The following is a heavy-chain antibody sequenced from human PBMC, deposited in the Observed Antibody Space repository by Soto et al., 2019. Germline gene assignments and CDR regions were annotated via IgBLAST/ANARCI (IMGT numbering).Heavy chain of an antibody. V-gene: IGHV3-30*19. CDR1: GFTFSSYG. J-gene: IGHJ4*02. D-gene: IGHD1-1*01. CDR3: VREDDNFDNGLAH. Sequence: QVQLVESGGGVVQPGGSLRLSCTASGFTFSSYGMHWVRQAPGKGLQWVAVIPHDGTYQYYLDSVKGRFTISRDNSKDTLYLQMNSLRVEDTAVYYCVREDDNFDNGLAHWGQGTLVTVSS. CDR2: IPHDGTYQ.